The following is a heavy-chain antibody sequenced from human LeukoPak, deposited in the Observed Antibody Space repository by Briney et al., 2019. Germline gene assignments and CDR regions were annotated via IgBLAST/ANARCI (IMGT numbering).Heavy chain of an antibody. J-gene: IGHJ4*02. CDR2: ISGSGSST. D-gene: IGHD3-9*01. CDR3: AREITIDRFGSRYFDY. CDR1: GFTFSSFG. V-gene: IGHV3-23*01. Sequence: GGSLRLSCAASGFTFSSFGMSWVRQAPGKGLEWVSAISGSGSSTYYADSVKGRFTISRDNSKNTLYLQMNSLRVEDTAVYYCAREITIDRFGSRYFDYWGQGTLVTVSS.